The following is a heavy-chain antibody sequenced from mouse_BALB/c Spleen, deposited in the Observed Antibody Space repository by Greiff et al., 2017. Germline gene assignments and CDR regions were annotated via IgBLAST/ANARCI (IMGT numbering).Heavy chain of an antibody. CDR1: GFTFSSYA. J-gene: IGHJ2*01. CDR2: ISSGGST. CDR3: AREGKYGNYSLFDY. Sequence: EVKLVESGGGLVKPGGSLKLSCAASGFTFSSYAMSWVRQTPEKRLEWVASISSGGSTYYPDSVKGRFTISRDNARNILYLQMSSLRSEDTAMYYCAREGKYGNYSLFDYWGQGTTLTVSS. V-gene: IGHV5-6-5*01. D-gene: IGHD2-10*02.